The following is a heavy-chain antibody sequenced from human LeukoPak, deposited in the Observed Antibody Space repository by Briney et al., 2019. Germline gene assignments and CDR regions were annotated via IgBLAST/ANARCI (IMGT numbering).Heavy chain of an antibody. CDR3: AAPPAGIQLWFSPYAFDI. D-gene: IGHD5-18*01. CDR2: ISSRSSYI. Sequence: AGGSLRLSCAASGFTFSSYSMNWVRQAPVKGLEWVSSISSRSSYIYYANSVKGRFTISRDNAKNSLYLQMNSLRAEDTAVYYCAAPPAGIQLWFSPYAFDIWGQGTMVTVSS. V-gene: IGHV3-21*01. J-gene: IGHJ3*02. CDR1: GFTFSSYS.